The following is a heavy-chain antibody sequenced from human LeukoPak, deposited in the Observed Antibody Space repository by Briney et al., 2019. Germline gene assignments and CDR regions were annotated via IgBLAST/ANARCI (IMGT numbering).Heavy chain of an antibody. J-gene: IGHJ4*02. CDR3: ARQLKYYDFWSGHYYGPFDY. CDR1: GGSFSGYY. CDR2: INHSGST. D-gene: IGHD3-3*01. V-gene: IGHV4-34*01. Sequence: SSETLSLTCAVYGGSFSGYYWSWIRQPPGKGLEWIGEINHSGSTNYNPSLKSRVTISVDTSKNQFSLKLSSVTAADTAVYYCARQLKYYDFWSGHYYGPFDYWGQGTLVTVSS.